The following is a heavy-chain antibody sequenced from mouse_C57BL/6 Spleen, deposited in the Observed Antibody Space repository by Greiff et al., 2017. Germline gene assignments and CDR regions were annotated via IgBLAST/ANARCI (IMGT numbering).Heavy chain of an antibody. J-gene: IGHJ2*01. CDR2: IYPGSGST. CDR1: GYTFTSYW. Sequence: QVQLQQPGAELVKPGASVKMSCKASGYTFTSYWITWVKQRPGQGLEWIGDIYPGSGSTNYNEKFKSKAKLTVDTSSSTAYMQLSSLTSEDSAVYYFALITTVVATFDYWGQGTTLTVSS. V-gene: IGHV1-55*01. D-gene: IGHD1-1*01. CDR3: ALITTVVATFDY.